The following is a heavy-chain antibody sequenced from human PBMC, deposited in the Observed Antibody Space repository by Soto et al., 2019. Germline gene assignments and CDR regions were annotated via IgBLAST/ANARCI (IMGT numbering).Heavy chain of an antibody. CDR3: ARDYYGSGSRFDY. J-gene: IGHJ4*02. D-gene: IGHD3-10*01. CDR2: IYTNGDT. Sequence: QVQLQESGPGLVKPSETLSLTCTVSGGSITSYYWSWIRQPAGKGLEWIGRIYTNGDTNCNPSLKSRVTMSVDTSKNQFSLNLTSVTAADTAVYYCARDYYGSGSRFDYWGQGTLVTVSS. CDR1: GGSITSYY. V-gene: IGHV4-4*07.